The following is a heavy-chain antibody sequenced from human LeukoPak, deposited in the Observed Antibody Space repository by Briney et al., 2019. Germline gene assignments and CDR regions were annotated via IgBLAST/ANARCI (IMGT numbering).Heavy chain of an antibody. CDR3: AGLVGRYSSGLYYYYFDY. V-gene: IGHV4-4*02. Sequence: SETLSLTCTVSGDSINGLDLWSWVRQPPGKGLEWIGEMYLSGTTHSNPSVKSRVTISVDKSKNQFFLNLSSVTAADTAVYYCAGLVGRYSSGLYYYYFDYWGQGTLVTVSS. CDR1: GDSINGLDL. J-gene: IGHJ4*02. CDR2: MYLSGTT. D-gene: IGHD3-22*01.